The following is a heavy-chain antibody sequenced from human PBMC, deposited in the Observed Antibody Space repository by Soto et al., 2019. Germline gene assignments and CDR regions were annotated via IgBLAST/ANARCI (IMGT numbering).Heavy chain of an antibody. CDR3: SRVVCDSWSGSPTNYRLDP. J-gene: IGHJ5*02. D-gene: IGHD3-3*01. Sequence: SETLSLTCSVSGGSISGFYWTWIRQPPGKGLEWIGYIHDSGSTNYNPALESRVSISVDTSKNDLSLKLSSVTAADTAMYYCSRVVCDSWSGSPTNYRLDPWGQGTLVTVSS. CDR1: GGSISGFY. V-gene: IGHV4-59*01. CDR2: IHDSGST.